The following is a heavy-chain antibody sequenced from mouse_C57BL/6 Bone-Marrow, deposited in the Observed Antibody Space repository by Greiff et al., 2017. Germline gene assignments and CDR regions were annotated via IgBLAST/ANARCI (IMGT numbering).Heavy chain of an antibody. V-gene: IGHV1-69*01. Sequence: QVQLQQPGAELVMPGASVKLSCKASGYTFTSYWMHWVKQRPGQGLEWIGEIDPSDSYTTYNHKFKGKSTLTVDKSSSTAYMQLSSLTSEDSAVYYCAREAFFFYYAMDYWGQGTSVTVSS. J-gene: IGHJ4*01. CDR1: GYTFTSYW. CDR3: AREAFFFYYAMDY. CDR2: IDPSDSYT.